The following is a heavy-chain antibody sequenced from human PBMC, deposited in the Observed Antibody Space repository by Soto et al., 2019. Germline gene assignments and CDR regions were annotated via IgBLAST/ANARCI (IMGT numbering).Heavy chain of an antibody. D-gene: IGHD6-6*01. CDR3: ARGEQSSPSDY. J-gene: IGHJ4*02. CDR1: GGSISSGGYY. Sequence: LCGGSISSGGYYWSWIRQHPGKGLEWIGYIYYSGSTYYNPSLKSRVTISVDTSKNQFSLKLSSVTAADTAVYYCARGEQSSPSDYWGQGTLVTVSS. CDR2: IYYSGST. V-gene: IGHV4-31*02.